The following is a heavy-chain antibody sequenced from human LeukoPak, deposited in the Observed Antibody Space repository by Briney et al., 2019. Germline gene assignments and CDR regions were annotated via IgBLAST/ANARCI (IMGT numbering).Heavy chain of an antibody. D-gene: IGHD3-22*01. CDR1: GGTFSSYA. V-gene: IGHV1-69*13. CDR2: IIPIFGTA. Sequence: GASVKVSCKASGGTFSSYAISWVRQAPGHGLEWMGGIIPIFGTANYAQKFQGRDTITADESTSTAYMELSSLRSEDTAVYYCARDSNYYYDSSGYTFPPYYYYGMDVWGQGTTVTVSS. CDR3: ARDSNYYYDSSGYTFPPYYYYGMDV. J-gene: IGHJ6*02.